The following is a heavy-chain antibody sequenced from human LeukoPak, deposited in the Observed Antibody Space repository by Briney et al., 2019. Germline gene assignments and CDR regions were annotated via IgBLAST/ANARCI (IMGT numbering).Heavy chain of an antibody. V-gene: IGHV4-59*01. J-gene: IGHJ5*02. CDR2: IYYSGST. D-gene: IGHD2-2*01. Sequence: SETLSLTCTVSGGSISSYYWSWIRQPPGKGLEWIGYIYYSGSTNYNPSLKSRVTISVDTSKNQFSLKLSSVTAADTAVYYCAREVYCSSTSCYNWFDPWGQGTLVTVSS. CDR1: GGSISSYY. CDR3: AREVYCSSTSCYNWFDP.